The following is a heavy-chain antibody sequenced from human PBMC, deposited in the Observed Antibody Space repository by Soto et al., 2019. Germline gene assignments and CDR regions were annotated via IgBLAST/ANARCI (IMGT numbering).Heavy chain of an antibody. V-gene: IGHV1-24*01. CDR1: GYTLTELS. D-gene: IGHD3-3*01. J-gene: IGHJ5*02. CDR3: ATLRNDFWSGPNNWFDP. Sequence: QVQLVQSGAEVKKPGASVKVSCKVSGYTLTELSMHWVRQAPGKGLEWMGGFDPEDGETIYAQKFQGRVTMTEVTTTDTAYMELSSLRSEDTDLYYCATLRNDFWSGPNNWFDPWGQGTLVTVSS. CDR2: FDPEDGET.